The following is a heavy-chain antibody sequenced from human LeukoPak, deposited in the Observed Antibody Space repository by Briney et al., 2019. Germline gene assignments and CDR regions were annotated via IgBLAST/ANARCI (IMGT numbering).Heavy chain of an antibody. CDR3: AKDLFSGAWYWRGFDY. V-gene: IGHV3-23*01. D-gene: IGHD6-19*01. CDR1: GFTFSSYV. J-gene: IGHJ4*02. CDR2: ISPNGDAT. Sequence: GGSLRLSCAASGFTFSSYVMSWVRQAPGKGLEWVSAISPNGDATYYADSAKGRFTISRDNSKNTLYLQMNSLRVDDAAVYSCAKDLFSGAWYWRGFDYWGQGTLVTVSS.